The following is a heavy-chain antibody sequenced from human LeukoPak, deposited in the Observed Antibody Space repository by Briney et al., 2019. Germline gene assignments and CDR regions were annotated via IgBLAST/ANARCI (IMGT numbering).Heavy chain of an antibody. CDR3: ARDPYSGYDRSLDV. V-gene: IGHV3-74*01. J-gene: IGHJ6*02. CDR1: GFTFSSDW. CDR2: INGDGSST. D-gene: IGHD5-12*01. Sequence: SGGSLRFSCAASGFTFSSDWMHWVRQAPGKELVWVSRINGDGSSTNYADSVRGRFTISRDNAKNTLYLQMNSLRAEDTAVFYCARDPYSGYDRSLDVWGQGTTVTVSS.